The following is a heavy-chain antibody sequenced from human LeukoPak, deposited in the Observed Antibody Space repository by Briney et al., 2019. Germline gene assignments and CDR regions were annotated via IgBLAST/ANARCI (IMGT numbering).Heavy chain of an antibody. Sequence: GGSLRLSCAASGFTFDDYGMSWVRQAPGKGLEWVSGINWNGGSTGYADSVKGRFTISRDNAKNSLYLQMNSLRAEDTALYYCARHGKNAEIQLWFYYYYYMDVWGKGTTVTVSS. D-gene: IGHD5-18*01. CDR2: INWNGGST. CDR1: GFTFDDYG. J-gene: IGHJ6*03. CDR3: ARHGKNAEIQLWFYYYYYMDV. V-gene: IGHV3-20*04.